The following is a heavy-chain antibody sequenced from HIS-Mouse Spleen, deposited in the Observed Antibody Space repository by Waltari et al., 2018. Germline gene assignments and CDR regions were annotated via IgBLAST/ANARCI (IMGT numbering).Heavy chain of an antibody. Sequence: QLQLQESVPGLVKPSETLSLTCTVSGGSISSSRSYWGWIRQPTGKGLVWIRSIYYSGSTYYNPALKNRVTISVDTAKNQLSLKLSSGTAADTAVYYCAREIPYSSSWYDWYFDLWGRGTLVTVSS. CDR1: GGSISSSRSY. J-gene: IGHJ2*01. CDR2: IYYSGST. V-gene: IGHV4-39*07. CDR3: AREIPYSSSWYDWYFDL. D-gene: IGHD6-13*01.